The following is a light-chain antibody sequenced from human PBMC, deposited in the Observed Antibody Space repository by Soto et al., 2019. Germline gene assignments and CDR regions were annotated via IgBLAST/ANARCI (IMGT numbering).Light chain of an antibody. J-gene: IGKJ4*01. CDR2: GAS. V-gene: IGKV3-20*01. CDR3: QQSDT. Sequence: EIVLTQSPGTLSLSPGEKATPSGRPGQIVTSSSLAWYQQKPGQAPRLLIYGASSRATGIPDRFSGSGSGTDFTLTISRLETEDFAVYYCQQSDTFDGGTKVEIK. CDR1: QIVTSSS.